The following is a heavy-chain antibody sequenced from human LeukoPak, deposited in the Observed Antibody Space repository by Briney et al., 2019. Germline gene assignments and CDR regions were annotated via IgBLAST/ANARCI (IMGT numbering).Heavy chain of an antibody. Sequence: ASVKVSCKASGYTFTSYGISWVRQAPGQGLEWMGWISAYNGNTNYAQKLQDRVTMTTDTSTSTAYMDLRSLRSDDTAVYYCASVSSSWSLSGMDVWGQGTTVTVSS. J-gene: IGHJ6*02. V-gene: IGHV1-18*01. CDR1: GYTFTSYG. CDR3: ASVSSSWSLSGMDV. CDR2: ISAYNGNT. D-gene: IGHD6-13*01.